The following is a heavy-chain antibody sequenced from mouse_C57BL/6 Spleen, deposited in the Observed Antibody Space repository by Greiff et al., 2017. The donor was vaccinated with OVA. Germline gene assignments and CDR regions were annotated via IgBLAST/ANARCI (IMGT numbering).Heavy chain of an antibody. CDR3: AREADYYAMDY. Sequence: QVQLQQSGAELVRPGASVKPSCKASGYTFTDYYINWVKQRPGQGLEWIARIYPGSGNTYYNEKFKGKATLTAEKSSSTAYMQLSSLTSEDSAVYFCAREADYYAMDYWGQGTSVTVSS. CDR2: IYPGSGNT. V-gene: IGHV1-76*01. CDR1: GYTFTDYY. J-gene: IGHJ4*01.